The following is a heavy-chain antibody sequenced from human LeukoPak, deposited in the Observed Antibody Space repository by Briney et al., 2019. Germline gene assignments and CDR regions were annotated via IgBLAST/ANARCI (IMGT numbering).Heavy chain of an antibody. CDR1: GFTFSNYG. CDR2: IRYDGSIE. J-gene: IGHJ2*01. D-gene: IGHD6-19*01. Sequence: GGSLRLSCAASGFTFSNYGMHWVRQAPGKGLEWVAFIRYDGSIEYYADSVKGRFTISRDNSKNTLYLQMNSLRTEDTAVYYCAKDHSSGWSTLSYFDLWGRGTLVTVSS. CDR3: AKDHSSGWSTLSYFDL. V-gene: IGHV3-30*02.